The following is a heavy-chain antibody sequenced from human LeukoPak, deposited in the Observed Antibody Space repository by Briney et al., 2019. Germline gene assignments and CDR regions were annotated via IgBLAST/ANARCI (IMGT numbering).Heavy chain of an antibody. CDR3: ARFLDDYVWGSYRNWFDP. Sequence: PSETLSLTCTVSGGSVSSGSYYWSWIRQPPGKGLEWIGYIYYSGSTNYNPSLKSRVTISVDTSKNQFSLKLSSVTAADTAVYYCARFLDDYVWGSYRNWFDPWGQGTLVTVSS. J-gene: IGHJ5*02. D-gene: IGHD3-16*02. CDR2: IYYSGST. V-gene: IGHV4-61*01. CDR1: GGSVSSGSYY.